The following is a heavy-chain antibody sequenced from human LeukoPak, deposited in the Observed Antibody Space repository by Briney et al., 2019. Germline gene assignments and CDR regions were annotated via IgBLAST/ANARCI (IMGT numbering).Heavy chain of an antibody. V-gene: IGHV1-69*13. CDR3: ARGYSSSWDYYYYMDV. Sequence: SVKVSCKTSGYTFTSYDINWVRQAPGQGLEWMGGIIPIFGTANYAQKFQGRVTITADESTSTAYMELSSLRSEDTAVYYCARGYSSSWDYYYYMDVWGKGTTVTISS. CDR1: GYTFTSYD. D-gene: IGHD6-13*01. J-gene: IGHJ6*03. CDR2: IIPIFGTA.